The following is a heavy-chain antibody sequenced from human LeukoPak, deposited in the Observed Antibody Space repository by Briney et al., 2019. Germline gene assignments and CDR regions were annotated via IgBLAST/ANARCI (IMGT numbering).Heavy chain of an antibody. Sequence: PGGSLRLSCAASGFTFSSYWMSWVPRAPGKGLEWVANIKQDGIETDLVDHVKGRFTISRDNAKNSLYLQMNSLRAEDTAVYYCARDGRCSSTSCYWRVWGQGTLVTVSS. CDR2: IKQDGIET. D-gene: IGHD2-2*01. CDR1: GFTFSSYW. CDR3: ARDGRCSSTSCYWRV. J-gene: IGHJ4*02. V-gene: IGHV3-7*01.